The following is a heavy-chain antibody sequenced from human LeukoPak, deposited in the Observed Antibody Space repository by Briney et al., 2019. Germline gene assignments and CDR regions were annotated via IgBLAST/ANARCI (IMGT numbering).Heavy chain of an antibody. J-gene: IGHJ4*02. D-gene: IGHD3-3*02. CDR3: ARGSLAPAPSDY. Sequence: PSGTLSLTCTVSGGSISSYYWSWIRQPPGKGLEWIGYIYYSGSTNYNPSLKSRVTISVDTSKNQFSLKLSSVTAADTAVYYCARGSLAPAPSDYWGQGTLVTVSS. V-gene: IGHV4-59*01. CDR2: IYYSGST. CDR1: GGSISSYY.